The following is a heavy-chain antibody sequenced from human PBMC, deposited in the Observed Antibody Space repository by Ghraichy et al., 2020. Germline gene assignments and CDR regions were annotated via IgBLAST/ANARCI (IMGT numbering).Heavy chain of an antibody. CDR2: IHPDGSET. Sequence: GGSLRLSCAASGFSFSSYWMSWVRQTPGRGLEWVANIHPDGSETYYVDSVKGRFTISRDNAKNSPYLQMDSLRVEDTAVYYCAREPWSFDIWGQGTMVTVSS. V-gene: IGHV3-7*01. CDR1: GFSFSSYW. CDR3: AREPWSFDI. J-gene: IGHJ3*02.